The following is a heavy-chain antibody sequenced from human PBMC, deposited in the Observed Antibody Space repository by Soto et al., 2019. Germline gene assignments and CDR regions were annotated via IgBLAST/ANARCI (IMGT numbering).Heavy chain of an antibody. V-gene: IGHV4-61*01. J-gene: IGHJ5*02. CDR1: GGSVSSLSYC. D-gene: IGHD3-3*01. Sequence: PSETLSLTCTVSGGSVSSLSYCWSWIRQPPGKGLEWIGYIDDSGSTSYNPSLKSRVTISVDTSKNHFSLNLRSVTAADTAVYYCARAARHITVLGVVIRDYNWFDPWGQGTLVTVSS. CDR3: ARAARHITVLGVVIRDYNWFDP. CDR2: IDDSGST.